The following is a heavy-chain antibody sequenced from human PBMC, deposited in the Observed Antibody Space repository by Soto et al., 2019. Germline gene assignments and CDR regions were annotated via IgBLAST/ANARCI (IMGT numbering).Heavy chain of an antibody. CDR2: INPNSGGT. CDR3: ARETKYYDFWSGYVNYYYYGMDV. D-gene: IGHD3-3*01. J-gene: IGHJ6*02. V-gene: IGHV1-2*02. CDR1: GYTFTGYY. Sequence: ASVKVSCKASGYTFTGYYMHWVRQAPGQGLEWMGWINPNSGGTNYAQKFQGRVTMTRDTSISTAYMELSRLRSDDTAVYYCARETKYYDFWSGYVNYYYYGMDVWGQGTTVTVSS.